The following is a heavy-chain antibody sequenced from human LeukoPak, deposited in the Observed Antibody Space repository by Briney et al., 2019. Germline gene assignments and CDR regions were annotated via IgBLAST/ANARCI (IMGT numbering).Heavy chain of an antibody. CDR2: ISAYNGNT. CDR3: ARDCSSGTCYFFP. CDR1: RYTSTDYG. J-gene: IGHJ5*02. V-gene: IGHV1-18*01. D-gene: IGHD2-15*01. Sequence: GASVKVSRKASRYTSTDYGISWVPQAPRQGLEWMAWISAYNGNTNYAQKFRGRVTMTTDTSTSTAYMELRSLRSDDTAVYYCARDCSSGTCYFFPCGEGALVTVSS.